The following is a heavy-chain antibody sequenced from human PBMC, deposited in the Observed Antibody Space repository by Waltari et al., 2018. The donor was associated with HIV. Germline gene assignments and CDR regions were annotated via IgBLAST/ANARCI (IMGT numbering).Heavy chain of an antibody. CDR2: IIPTLGKA. CDR3: ASGPIVGATSFDY. CDR1: GGTFSSYA. J-gene: IGHJ4*02. V-gene: IGHV1-69*01. Sequence: QVQLVQSGAEVKKPGSSVKVSCKASGGTFSSYAISWVRQAPGQGLEWMGGIIPTLGKANYVQKFQGRVTITADESTSTAYMELSSLRSEDTAVYYCASGPIVGATSFDYWGQGTLVTVSS. D-gene: IGHD1-26*01.